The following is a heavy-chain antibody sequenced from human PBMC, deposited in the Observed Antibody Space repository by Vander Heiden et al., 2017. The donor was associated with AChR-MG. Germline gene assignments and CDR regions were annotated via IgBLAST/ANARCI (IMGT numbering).Heavy chain of an antibody. CDR2: IYYSGST. J-gene: IGHJ6*03. CDR1: GGSISSGGYY. CDR3: ARVPNPIVVVPAANIYYYYYMDV. D-gene: IGHD2-2*01. Sequence: QVQLQESGPGLVKPSQTLSLTCTVSGGSISSGGYYWSWIRQHPGKGLERIGYIYYSGSTYYNPSLKSRVTISVDTSKNQFSLKLSSVTAADTAVYYCARVPNPIVVVPAANIYYYYYMDVWGKGTTVTVSS. V-gene: IGHV4-31*03.